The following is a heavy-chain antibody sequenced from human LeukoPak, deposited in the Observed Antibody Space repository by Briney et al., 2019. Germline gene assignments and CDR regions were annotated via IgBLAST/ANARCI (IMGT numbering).Heavy chain of an antibody. CDR1: GFTVTNNY. D-gene: IGHD3-16*01. V-gene: IGHV3-53*04. Sequence: GGSLRLSCAASGFTVTNNYMNCDRHAPGKGLEWVSVIYSDGSTFYSGSVKGRFTISRHNSKNIVYLQMNSLRTEDTAVYYCAKDLTNGWGTFDYWGQGTLVTVSS. CDR2: IYSDGST. J-gene: IGHJ4*02. CDR3: AKDLTNGWGTFDY.